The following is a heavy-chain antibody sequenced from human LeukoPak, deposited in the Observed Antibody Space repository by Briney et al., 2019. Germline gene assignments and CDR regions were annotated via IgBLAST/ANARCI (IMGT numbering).Heavy chain of an antibody. V-gene: IGHV1-18*01. Sequence: ASVKVSCKGSGYTFSSYGISWVRQAPGQGLEWMGWISAYNGNTNYAQKLQGRVTMTTDTSTSTAYMELRSLRSDDTAVYYCARNPPGNYYDSSGYSVYFDYWGQGTLVTVSS. D-gene: IGHD3-22*01. J-gene: IGHJ4*02. CDR2: ISAYNGNT. CDR3: ARNPPGNYYDSSGYSVYFDY. CDR1: GYTFSSYG.